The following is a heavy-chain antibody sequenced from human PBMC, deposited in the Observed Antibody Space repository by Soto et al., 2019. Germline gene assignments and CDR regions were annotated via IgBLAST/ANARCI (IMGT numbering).Heavy chain of an antibody. Sequence: ASVKVSCKASGYTFTSYAMHWVRQAPGQRLEWMGWINAGNGNTKYSQKFQGRVTITRDTSASTAYMELSSLRSEDTAVYYCARVDYGGYYFDYWGQGTLVTVSS. D-gene: IGHD4-17*01. CDR2: INAGNGNT. CDR1: GYTFTSYA. J-gene: IGHJ4*02. CDR3: ARVDYGGYYFDY. V-gene: IGHV1-3*01.